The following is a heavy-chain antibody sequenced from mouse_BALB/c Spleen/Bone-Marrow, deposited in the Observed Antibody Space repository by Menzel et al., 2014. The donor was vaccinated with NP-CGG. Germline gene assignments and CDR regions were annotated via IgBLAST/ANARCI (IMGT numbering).Heavy chain of an antibody. CDR2: IAPGSGST. CDR1: GYTFTSYW. D-gene: IGHD1-1*01. Sequence: DLVKPGASVKLSCKASGYTFTSYWINWIKQRPGQGLEWIGRIAPGSGSTYYNEMFKGKATLTVDTSSSTAYIQLSSLSSEDSAVYFCARESYYYENYAMDYLGQATSANVSS. J-gene: IGHJ4*01. CDR3: ARESYYYENYAMDY. V-gene: IGHV1S41*01.